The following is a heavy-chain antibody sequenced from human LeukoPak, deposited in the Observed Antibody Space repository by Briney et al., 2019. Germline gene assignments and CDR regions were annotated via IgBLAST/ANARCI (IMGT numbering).Heavy chain of an antibody. Sequence: EASVKVSCKASGGTFSSYTINWVRQAPGQGLEWMGGIIPFFGTANYAQKFQGRVTITADESTSIVHMELSSLRSEDTAVYFCARGGESYGPGYFQHWGQGTLVSVSS. V-gene: IGHV1-69*13. D-gene: IGHD3-16*01. CDR2: IIPFFGTA. J-gene: IGHJ1*01. CDR3: ARGGESYGPGYFQH. CDR1: GGTFSSYT.